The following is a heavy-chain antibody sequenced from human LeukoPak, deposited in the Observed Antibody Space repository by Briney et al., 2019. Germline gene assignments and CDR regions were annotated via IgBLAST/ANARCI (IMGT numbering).Heavy chain of an antibody. J-gene: IGHJ4*02. V-gene: IGHV3-23*01. CDR3: ASSTYSGSHWDAFDI. D-gene: IGHD1-26*01. CDR1: GFTFSSYA. CDR2: ISGSGGST. Sequence: PGGSLRLSCAASGFTFSSYAMSWVRQAPGKGLEWVSAISGSGGSTYYADSVKGRFTISRDNSKNTLYLQMNSLRAEDAAVYYCASSTYSGSHWDAFDIWGQGTLVTVSS.